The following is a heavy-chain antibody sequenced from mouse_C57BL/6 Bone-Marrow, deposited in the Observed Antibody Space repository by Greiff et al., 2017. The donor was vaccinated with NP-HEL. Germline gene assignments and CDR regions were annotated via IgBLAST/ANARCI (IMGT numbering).Heavy chain of an antibody. D-gene: IGHD2-2*01. CDR3: TTSLSTMVTYFDY. CDR2: IDPENGDT. CDR1: GFNIKDDY. V-gene: IGHV14-4*01. Sequence: VQLQQSGAELVRPGASVKLSCTASGFNIKDDYMHWVKQRPEQGLEWIGWIDPENGDTEYASKFQGKATITADTSSNTAYLQLSSLTSEDTAVYYCTTSLSTMVTYFDYGGQGTTLTVSS. J-gene: IGHJ2*01.